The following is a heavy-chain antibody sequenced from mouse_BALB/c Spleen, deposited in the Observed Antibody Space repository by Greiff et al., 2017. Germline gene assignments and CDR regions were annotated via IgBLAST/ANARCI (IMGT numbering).Heavy chain of an antibody. D-gene: IGHD1-1*01. CDR3: ARGGDYGSSYWFAY. CDR2: IWAGGST. Sequence: VKVVESGPGLVAPSQSLSITCTVSGFSLTSYGVHWVRQPPGKGLEWLGVIWAGGSTNYNSALMSRLSISKDNSKSQVFLKMNSLQTDDTAMYYCARGGDYGSSYWFAYWGQGTLVTVSA. CDR1: GFSLTSYG. V-gene: IGHV2-9*02. J-gene: IGHJ3*01.